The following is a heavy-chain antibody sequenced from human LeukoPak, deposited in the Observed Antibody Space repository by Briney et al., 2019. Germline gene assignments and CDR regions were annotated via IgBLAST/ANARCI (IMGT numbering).Heavy chain of an antibody. V-gene: IGHV3-48*04. J-gene: IGHJ5*02. CDR3: ANRGLILTGYPSPDP. CDR2: IRSGGTNT. CDR1: GFTFSSFS. D-gene: IGHD3-9*01. Sequence: GGSLRLSCAASGFTFSSFSMNWVRQAPGKGLEWVSHIRSGGTNTDYTGSVKGRFTISRDNAKNSLYLQMNSLRAEDTAVYYCANRGLILTGYPSPDPWGQGTLVTVSS.